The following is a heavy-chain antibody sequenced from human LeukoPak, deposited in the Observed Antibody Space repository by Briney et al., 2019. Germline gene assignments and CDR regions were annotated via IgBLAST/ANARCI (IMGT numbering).Heavy chain of an antibody. CDR3: ARDVDRPLNYYDSSGDYGMDV. J-gene: IGHJ6*02. CDR2: ISAYDGNT. Sequence: ASVKVSCKASGYTFTSYGISWVRKAPGQGLEWMGWISAYDGNTNYAQKLQGRVTMTTDTSTSTAYMELRSLRSDDTAVYYCARDVDRPLNYYDSSGDYGMDVWGQGTTVTVSS. CDR1: GYTFTSYG. V-gene: IGHV1-18*01. D-gene: IGHD3-22*01.